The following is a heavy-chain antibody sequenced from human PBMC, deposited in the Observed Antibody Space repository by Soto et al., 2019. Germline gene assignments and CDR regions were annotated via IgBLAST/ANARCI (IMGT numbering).Heavy chain of an antibody. J-gene: IGHJ4*02. CDR2: ISSSGTI. CDR1: GFTFSNYD. CDR3: TRRFGY. Sequence: GGSLRLSCAASGFTFSNYDMNWVRQAPGKGLEWVSYISSSGTIYYADSVKGRFTVSRDNAKNSLYLQMNFLRAEDMALYYCTRRFGYWGQGTLVTVSS. V-gene: IGHV3-48*01.